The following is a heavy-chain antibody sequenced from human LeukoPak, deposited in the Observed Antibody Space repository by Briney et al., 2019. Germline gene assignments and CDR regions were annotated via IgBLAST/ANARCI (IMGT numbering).Heavy chain of an antibody. J-gene: IGHJ3*02. Sequence: GGSLRLSCAASGFTFSSYAMSWVRQAPGKGLEWVSAISGSGGSTYYADSVKGRFTISRDNSKNTLYRQMNSLRAEDTAVYYCAKDKAAMVTPDAFDIWGQGTMVTVSS. CDR3: AKDKAAMVTPDAFDI. D-gene: IGHD5-18*01. CDR1: GFTFSSYA. CDR2: ISGSGGST. V-gene: IGHV3-23*01.